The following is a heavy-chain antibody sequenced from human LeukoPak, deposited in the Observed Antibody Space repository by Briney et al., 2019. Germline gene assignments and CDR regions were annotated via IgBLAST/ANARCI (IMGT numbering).Heavy chain of an antibody. CDR3: AAISSTSPEVRFDP. V-gene: IGHV1-58*01. CDR1: GFTFTSSA. Sequence: SVKVSCKASGFTFTSSAVQWVRQARGQRLEWIGWIVVGSGNTNYAQKFQERVTITRDMSTSTAYMELSSLRSEDTAVYYCAAISSTSPEVRFDPWGQGTLVTVSS. D-gene: IGHD2-2*01. J-gene: IGHJ5*02. CDR2: IVVGSGNT.